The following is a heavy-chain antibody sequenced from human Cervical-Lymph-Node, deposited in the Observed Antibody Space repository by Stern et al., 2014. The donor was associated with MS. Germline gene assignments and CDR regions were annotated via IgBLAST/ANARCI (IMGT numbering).Heavy chain of an antibody. CDR3: ARGITIFGEGL. D-gene: IGHD3-3*01. V-gene: IGHV3-48*01. Sequence: EGQLLESGGDLVQPGGSLRLSCAASGFSFSDYSMNWVRQAPGKGLEWLSFISSFSKTISYADSVKGRFIISRDNAKNSLYLQMNSLRAEDTAVYYCARGITIFGEGLWGQGTPVTVSS. J-gene: IGHJ4*02. CDR2: ISSFSKTI. CDR1: GFSFSDYS.